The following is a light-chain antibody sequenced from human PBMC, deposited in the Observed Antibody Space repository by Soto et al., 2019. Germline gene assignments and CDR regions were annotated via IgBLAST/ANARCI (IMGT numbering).Light chain of an antibody. Sequence: DIQMTQSPSTLSASVGDRVPITCRASQSISSWLAWYQQKPGKAPKLLIYKASSLESGVPSRFSGSGSGTEFTLTISSLQPDDFATYDCQQYNSYSSFGQGTKVEIK. V-gene: IGKV1-5*03. J-gene: IGKJ1*01. CDR2: KAS. CDR1: QSISSW. CDR3: QQYNSYSS.